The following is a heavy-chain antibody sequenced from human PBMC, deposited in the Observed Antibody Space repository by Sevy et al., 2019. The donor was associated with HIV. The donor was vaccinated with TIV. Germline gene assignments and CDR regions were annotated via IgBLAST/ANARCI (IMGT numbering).Heavy chain of an antibody. CDR2: INQEGSEK. CDR1: GFSFRSYW. CDR3: VRAGSYGDTYFYDYGMDV. D-gene: IGHD3-16*01. Sequence: GGSLRLSCVASGFSFRSYWMTWVRQAPGKGLEWVANINQEGSEKYYVDSVKGRFTISRDNAKNSLYLQINSLRVEDTAVYYCVRAGSYGDTYFYDYGMDVGPRDHGHRLL. J-gene: IGHJ6*02. V-gene: IGHV3-7*01.